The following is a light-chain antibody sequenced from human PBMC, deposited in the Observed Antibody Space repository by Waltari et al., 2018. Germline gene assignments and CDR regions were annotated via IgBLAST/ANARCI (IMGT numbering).Light chain of an antibody. V-gene: IGKV3-15*01. CDR2: GAS. J-gene: IGKJ1*01. Sequence: EIVMTQSPATLSVLPGERATLSCRASQSIRSNVAWYQHTTGQAPRHLTYGASTRATGIPARCSCTGSGTGFTLTISRPQSAACAVNSSEQYDNWLGTFGQGTKVEIK. CDR3: EQYDNWLGT. CDR1: QSIRSN.